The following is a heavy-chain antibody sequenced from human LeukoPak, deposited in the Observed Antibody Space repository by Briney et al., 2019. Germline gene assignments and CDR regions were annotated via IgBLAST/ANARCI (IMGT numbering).Heavy chain of an antibody. CDR3: ARTARAIFENWFDP. J-gene: IGHJ5*02. CDR2: IYHSGST. Sequence: SETLSLTCTVSGYSISSGYYWGWIRQPPGKGLEWIGSIYHSGSTYYNPSLKSRVTISVDTSKNQFSLKLSSVTAADTAVYYCARTARAIFENWFDPWGQGTLVTVSS. V-gene: IGHV4-38-2*02. CDR1: GYSISSGYY. D-gene: IGHD3-3*01.